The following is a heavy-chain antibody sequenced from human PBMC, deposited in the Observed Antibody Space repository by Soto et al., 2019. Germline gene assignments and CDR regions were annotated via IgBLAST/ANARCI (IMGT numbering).Heavy chain of an antibody. Sequence: GGSLRLSCAASGFTFSSYGMHWVRQAPGKGLEWVAVISYDGSNKYYADSVKGRFTISRDNSKNTLYLQMNSLRAEDTAVYYCAKREGTPHYGDFFDYWGQGTLVTVSS. CDR3: AKREGTPHYGDFFDY. V-gene: IGHV3-30*18. CDR2: ISYDGSNK. J-gene: IGHJ4*02. CDR1: GFTFSSYG. D-gene: IGHD4-17*01.